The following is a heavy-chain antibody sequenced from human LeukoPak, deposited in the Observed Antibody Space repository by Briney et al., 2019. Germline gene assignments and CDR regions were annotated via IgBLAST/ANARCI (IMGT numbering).Heavy chain of an antibody. V-gene: IGHV4-59*12. CDR3: ARWVRYYGSGSDYRGFWFDP. D-gene: IGHD3-10*01. Sequence: SETLSLTCTVSGGSISSYYWSWIRQPPGKGLEWIGYIYYSGSTNYNPSLKSRVTISVDTSKNQFSLKLSSVTAADTAVYYCARWVRYYGSGSDYRGFWFDPWGQGTLVTVSS. J-gene: IGHJ5*02. CDR2: IYYSGST. CDR1: GGSISSYY.